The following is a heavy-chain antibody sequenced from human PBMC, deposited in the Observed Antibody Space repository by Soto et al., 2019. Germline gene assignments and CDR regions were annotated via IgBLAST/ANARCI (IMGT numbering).Heavy chain of an antibody. CDR3: AKDKPQTLTDTFWDY. CDR2: ISGSGGST. CDR1: GFSFSSYA. J-gene: IGHJ4*02. V-gene: IGHV3-23*01. Sequence: GGSLRLYCAASGFSFSSYAMSWVRQAPGKGLEWVSAISGSGGSTNYADSVKGRFTISRDNSKNTLYLQMNSLRAEDTAVYYCAKDKPQTLTDTFWDYWGQGTLVTVSS. D-gene: IGHD3-3*01.